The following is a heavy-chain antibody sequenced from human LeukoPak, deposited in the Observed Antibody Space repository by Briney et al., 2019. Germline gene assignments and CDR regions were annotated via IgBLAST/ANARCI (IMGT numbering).Heavy chain of an antibody. CDR2: ISYDGSNK. J-gene: IGHJ3*02. D-gene: IGHD1-1*01. CDR1: GFTFSSYG. V-gene: IGHV3-30*18. CDR3: AKEYLVTNWDHAFDI. Sequence: GGSLRLSCAASGFTFSSYGMHWVRQAPGKGLEWVAVISYDGSNKYYADSVKGRFTISRDNSKNTLYLQMNSLRAEDTAVYYCAKEYLVTNWDHAFDIWGQGTMVTVSS.